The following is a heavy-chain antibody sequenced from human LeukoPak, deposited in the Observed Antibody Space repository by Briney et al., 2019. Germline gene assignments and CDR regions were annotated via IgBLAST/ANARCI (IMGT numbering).Heavy chain of an antibody. Sequence: SETLSLTCTVSGGSISSYYWSWIRQPPGKGLEWIGYIYNSGSTNYNPSLKSRVTISVDTSENQFSLNLSSVTAADTAVYYCARGSGYGDYRLDYWGQGTLVTVSS. CDR1: GGSISSYY. CDR3: ARGSGYGDYRLDY. V-gene: IGHV4-59*01. J-gene: IGHJ4*02. CDR2: IYNSGST. D-gene: IGHD4-17*01.